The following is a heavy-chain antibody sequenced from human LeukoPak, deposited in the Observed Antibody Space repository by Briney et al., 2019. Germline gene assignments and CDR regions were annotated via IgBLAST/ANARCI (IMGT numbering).Heavy chain of an antibody. V-gene: IGHV3-48*02. J-gene: IGHJ4*02. CDR2: ISSSSTSI. Sequence: PGGSLILSCAGSGFTFSSYSMNWVRQAPGKGLEWVAYISSSSTSIYYADPVKGRFTISRDNAKNSLYLQMNSLRDEDTAVYYCARVKGHSRGSYSFDYWGQGTLVTVSS. CDR1: GFTFSSYS. D-gene: IGHD1-26*01. CDR3: ARVKGHSRGSYSFDY.